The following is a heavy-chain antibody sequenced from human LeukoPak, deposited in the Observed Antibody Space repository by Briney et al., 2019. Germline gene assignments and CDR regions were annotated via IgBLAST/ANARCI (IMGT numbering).Heavy chain of an antibody. CDR1: GDSISSYY. CDR3: AREMEARSSNAFDI. Sequence: SETLPLTCTVSGDSISSYYWSWIRQPAGKGLEWIGRIHISETTNNNPSLKSRVTMSLDTSKNQFSLRLSSVTAADTAVYYCAREMEARSSNAFDIWGQGTMVTVSS. CDR2: IHISETT. J-gene: IGHJ3*02. D-gene: IGHD1-26*01. V-gene: IGHV4-4*07.